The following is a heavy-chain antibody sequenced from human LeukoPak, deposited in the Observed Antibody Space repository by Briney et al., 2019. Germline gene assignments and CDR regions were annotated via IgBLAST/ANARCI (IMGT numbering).Heavy chain of an antibody. V-gene: IGHV4-34*01. Sequence: SETLSLTCAVYGGSFSGYYWSWIRQPPGKGLEWIGEINHSGSTNYNPSLKSRVTISVDTSKNQFSLKLNSVTAADTAFYYCAREGSGYYSMDVWGQGTTVTVSS. CDR3: AREGSGYYSMDV. J-gene: IGHJ6*02. CDR2: INHSGST. D-gene: IGHD3-10*01. CDR1: GGSFSGYY.